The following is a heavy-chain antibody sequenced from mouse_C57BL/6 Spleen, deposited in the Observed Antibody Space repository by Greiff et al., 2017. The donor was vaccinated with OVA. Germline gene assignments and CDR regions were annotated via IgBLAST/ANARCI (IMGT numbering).Heavy chain of an antibody. D-gene: IGHD2-10*02. CDR2: IRDGGSYT. V-gene: IGHV5-4*03. CDR3: ASECVPYDDSQPAWIAY. CDR1: GFTFSSYA. Sequence: EVKLVESGGGLVKPGGSLKISCAASGFTFSSYAMSWVRQTPEKRLEWVATIRDGGSYTYYPANVKGRFTISRDNANNNLYLQMSHLKSENTAMYYCASECVPYDDSQPAWIAYWGQGTLVTVSA. J-gene: IGHJ3*01.